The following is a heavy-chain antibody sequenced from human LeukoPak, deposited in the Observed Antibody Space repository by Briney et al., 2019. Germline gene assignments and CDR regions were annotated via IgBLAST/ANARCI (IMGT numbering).Heavy chain of an antibody. CDR1: GFTFSSFA. CDR3: AKCSGYQCYCMDG. D-gene: IGHD3-10*02. V-gene: IGHV3-30*18. J-gene: IGHJ6*02. CDR2: ISYDGSDK. Sequence: GGSLRLSCAASGFTFSSFAVHWVRQAPGKELEWVAIISYDGSDKYYADSMKGRLAISRDNASNTLYLQMKRPRAEDTAMYYCAKCSGYQCYCMDGWGQGPTVTVSS.